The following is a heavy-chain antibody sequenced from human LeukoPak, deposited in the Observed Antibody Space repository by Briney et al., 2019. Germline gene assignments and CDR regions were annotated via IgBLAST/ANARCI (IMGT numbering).Heavy chain of an antibody. Sequence: PGGSLRLSCAASGFTFSSYSMNWVRQAPGKGLEWVSSISSSSSYIYYADSVKGRFTISRDNAKNSLYLQMNSLRTEDTALYYCAKEEGYSQYYFDYWGQGTLVTVSS. J-gene: IGHJ4*02. CDR3: AKEEGYSQYYFDY. CDR1: GFTFSSYS. V-gene: IGHV3-21*04. CDR2: ISSSSSYI. D-gene: IGHD1-1*01.